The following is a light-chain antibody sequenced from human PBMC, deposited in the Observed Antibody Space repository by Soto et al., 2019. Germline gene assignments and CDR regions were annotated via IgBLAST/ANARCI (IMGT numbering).Light chain of an antibody. CDR2: AAS. J-gene: IGKJ5*01. V-gene: IGKV1-8*01. CDR1: QGISSY. Sequence: AIRMTQSPSSLSASTGDRVTITCRASQGISSYLAWYQQKPGKAPKLLIYAASTLQSGVPSRFSGSGSGTDFTLTISSLHPDDFATYYCQQYNSYSPTFGQGTRLEIK. CDR3: QQYNSYSPT.